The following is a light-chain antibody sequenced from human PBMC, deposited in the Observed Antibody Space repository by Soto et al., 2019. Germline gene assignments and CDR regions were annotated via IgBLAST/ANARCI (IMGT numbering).Light chain of an antibody. CDR1: QNINNW. CDR3: QQYNSYWT. V-gene: IGKV1-5*03. J-gene: IGKJ1*01. CDR2: KAS. Sequence: DIQMTQSPSTLSASVGDRVTITCRASQNINNWLAWYQQKPGKAPNLLIYKASSLESGVPSRFSGSGSGTAFTLTISSLQPDDFATYYCQQYNSYWTFGQGTKVEIK.